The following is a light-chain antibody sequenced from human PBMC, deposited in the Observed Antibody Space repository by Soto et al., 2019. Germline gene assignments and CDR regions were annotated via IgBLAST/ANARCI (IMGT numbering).Light chain of an antibody. CDR2: AAS. CDR1: QGISNF. CDR3: QQYGSSPPIT. J-gene: IGKJ5*01. V-gene: IGKV1-9*01. Sequence: QSPSTVSGSVGDRVTITCRASQGISNFLAWYQQKPGKAPKLLIYAASTLQSGVPSRFSGSGSGTDFTLTISRLEPEDFAVYYCQQYGSSPPITFGQGTRLEI.